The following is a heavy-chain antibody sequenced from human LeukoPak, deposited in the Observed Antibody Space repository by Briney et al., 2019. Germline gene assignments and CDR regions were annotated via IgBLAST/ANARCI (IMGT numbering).Heavy chain of an antibody. CDR3: NGYCSSASCYSDTDV. J-gene: IGHJ6*02. Sequence: PGGSLRLSCVASGFTFDDYEMSWVRQAPGKGLEWVSGINWNGGSTGYADSVKGRFTISRDNAKNSLYLQMNSLRAEDTALYYCNGYCSSASCYSDTDVWGQGTTVTVSS. CDR2: INWNGGST. D-gene: IGHD2-2*02. CDR1: GFTFDDYE. V-gene: IGHV3-20*04.